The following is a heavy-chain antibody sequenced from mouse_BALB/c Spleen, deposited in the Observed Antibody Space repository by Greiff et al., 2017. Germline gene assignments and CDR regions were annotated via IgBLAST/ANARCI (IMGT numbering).Heavy chain of an antibody. V-gene: IGHV3-8*02. D-gene: IGHD2-14*01. Sequence: DVKLQESGPSLVKPSQTLSLTCSVTGDSITSGYWNWIRKFPGNKLEYMGYISYSGSTYYNPSLKSRISITRDTSKNQYYLQLNSVTTEDTATYYCASHYYRYDAYYAMDYWGQGTSVTVSS. CDR3: ASHYYRYDAYYAMDY. CDR1: GDSITSGY. J-gene: IGHJ4*01. CDR2: ISYSGST.